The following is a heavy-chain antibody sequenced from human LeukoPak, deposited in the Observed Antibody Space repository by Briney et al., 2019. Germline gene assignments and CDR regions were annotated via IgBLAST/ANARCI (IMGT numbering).Heavy chain of an antibody. CDR1: GGSISSYY. Sequence: PSETLSLTCTVSGGSISSYYWSWIRQPPGKGLEWIGEINHSGSTNYNPSLKSRVTISVDTSKNQFSLKLSSVTAADTAVYYCASDRDGYNWSFDYWGQGTLVTVSS. V-gene: IGHV4-34*01. J-gene: IGHJ4*02. CDR3: ASDRDGYNWSFDY. CDR2: INHSGST. D-gene: IGHD1-1*01.